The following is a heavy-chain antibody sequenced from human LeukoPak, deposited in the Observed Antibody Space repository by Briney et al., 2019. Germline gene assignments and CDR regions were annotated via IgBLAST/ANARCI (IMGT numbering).Heavy chain of an antibody. J-gene: IGHJ4*02. CDR2: IYTSGST. V-gene: IGHV4-4*07. CDR3: ARDNVVVTANYYFDY. Sequence: SETLSLTCTVSGGSISTYYWSWIRQPAGKGLEWIGRIYTSGSTNYNPSLKSRVTMSVDTSKNQFSPKLTSVTAADTAVYYCARDNVVVTANYYFDYWGQGTLVTVSS. D-gene: IGHD2-21*02. CDR1: GGSISTYY.